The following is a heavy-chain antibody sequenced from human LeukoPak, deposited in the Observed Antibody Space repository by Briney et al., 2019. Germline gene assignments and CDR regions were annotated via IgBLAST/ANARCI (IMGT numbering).Heavy chain of an antibody. Sequence: PGGSLRLSCAASGFTFSTYAMSWVRQAPGKGLEWGSAISGSGGSAYYADSVKGRFTISRDNSKNTLYLQMNSLRAEDTAVYYCAKKYSSSWLAAYYFDYWGQGTLVTVSS. CDR1: GFTFSTYA. CDR2: ISGSGGSA. J-gene: IGHJ4*02. CDR3: AKKYSSSWLAAYYFDY. V-gene: IGHV3-23*01. D-gene: IGHD6-13*01.